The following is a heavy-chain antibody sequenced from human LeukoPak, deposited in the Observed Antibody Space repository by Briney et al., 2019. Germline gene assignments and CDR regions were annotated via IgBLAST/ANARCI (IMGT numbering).Heavy chain of an antibody. V-gene: IGHV3-33*01. CDR2: LWYDGSLK. J-gene: IGHJ6*02. CDR3: ARGRNFDWLLNIAKGHYYYGMGV. Sequence: PGGSLRLSCAASGFTFSSYGMHWVRQAPGKGLEWVAVLWYDGSLKYSADSVKGRFTISRDNSKNTLYLQMNSLRAEDSAVYYCARGRNFDWLLNIAKGHYYYGMGVWGQGTTVTVSS. D-gene: IGHD3-9*01. CDR1: GFTFSSYG.